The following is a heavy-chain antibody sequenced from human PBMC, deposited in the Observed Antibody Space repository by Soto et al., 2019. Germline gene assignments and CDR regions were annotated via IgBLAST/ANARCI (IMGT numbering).Heavy chain of an antibody. Sequence: DVQLVESGGGLVQPGGSLRLSCAASGFTFSNYWMHWVRQAPGKGPVWVSRINTDGSTTNYADSVKGRFTISRDNAKNTLYLQTNSLGAEDTAVYYCARDLGGYASHWGQGTLVTVSS. CDR3: ARDLGGYASH. CDR2: INTDGSTT. CDR1: GFTFSNYW. V-gene: IGHV3-74*01. J-gene: IGHJ4*02. D-gene: IGHD3-16*01.